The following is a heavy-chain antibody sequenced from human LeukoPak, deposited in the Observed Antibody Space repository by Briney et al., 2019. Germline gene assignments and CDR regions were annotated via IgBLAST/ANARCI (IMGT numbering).Heavy chain of an antibody. D-gene: IGHD6-19*01. J-gene: IGHJ4*02. CDR1: GRTFTSYA. V-gene: IGHV1-69*13. CDR2: IIPIFGTA. Sequence: SVKVSCKASGRTFTSYAISWVRQAPGQGLEWMGGIIPIFGTANYAQKFQGRVTITADESTSTAYMELSSLRSEDTAVYYCAISSGWAGGYFDYWGQGTLVTVSS. CDR3: AISSGWAGGYFDY.